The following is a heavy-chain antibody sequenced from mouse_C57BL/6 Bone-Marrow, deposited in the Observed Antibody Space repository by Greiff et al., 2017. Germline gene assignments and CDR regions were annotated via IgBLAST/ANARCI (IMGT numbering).Heavy chain of an antibody. CDR1: GYTFTSYW. CDR3: ALYYYGLSAMDY. Sequence: QVQLQQPGAELVKPGASVKLSCKASGYTFTSYWMHWVKQRPGQGLEWIGMIHPNSGSTNYNEKFKSKATLTVDKSSSTAYMQLSSLTSEDSAVYYCALYYYGLSAMDYWGQGTSVTVSS. J-gene: IGHJ4*01. V-gene: IGHV1-64*01. D-gene: IGHD1-1*01. CDR2: IHPNSGST.